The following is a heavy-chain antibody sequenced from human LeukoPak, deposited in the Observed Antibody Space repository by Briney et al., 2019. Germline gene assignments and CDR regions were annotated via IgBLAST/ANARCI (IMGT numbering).Heavy chain of an antibody. V-gene: IGHV3-66*01. D-gene: IGHD4-17*01. Sequence: PGGSLRLSCAASGFTVSSNYMSWVRQAPGKGLEWVSVIYSGGSTYYADSVKGRFTISRDDPKNTLYLQMNSLRAEDTAVYYCASGGSTGSIDYWGQGTLVTVSS. CDR1: GFTVSSNY. J-gene: IGHJ4*02. CDR3: ASGGSTGSIDY. CDR2: IYSGGST.